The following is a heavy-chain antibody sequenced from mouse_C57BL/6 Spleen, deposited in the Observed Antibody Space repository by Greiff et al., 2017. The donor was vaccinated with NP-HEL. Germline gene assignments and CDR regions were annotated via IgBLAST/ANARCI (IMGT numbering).Heavy chain of an antibody. J-gene: IGHJ1*03. CDR2: IRNKANGYTT. V-gene: IGHV7-3*01. CDR1: GFTFTDYY. Sequence: EVHLVESGGGLVQPGGSLSLSCAASGFTFTDYYMSWVRQPPGKALEWLGFIRNKANGYTTEYSASVKGRFTISRDNSQSILYLQMNALRAEDSATYYCARYRPAGYFDVWGTGTTVTVSS. CDR3: ARYRPAGYFDV.